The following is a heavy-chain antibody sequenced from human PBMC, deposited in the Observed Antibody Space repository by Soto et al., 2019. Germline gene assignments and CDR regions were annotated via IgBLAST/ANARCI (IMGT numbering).Heavy chain of an antibody. J-gene: IGHJ4*02. V-gene: IGHV1-69*01. D-gene: IGHD5-12*01. CDR2: IIPIFGTA. Sequence: QVQLVQSGAEVKKPGSSVKVSCKASGGTFSSYAISWVRQAPGQGLEWMGGIIPIFGTANYAQKFQGRVTITADESTSKAYMERSSLRYEDTAVYYWARGRGYSGYASYYWGKGTLVTVSS. CDR1: GGTFSSYA. CDR3: ARGRGYSGYASYY.